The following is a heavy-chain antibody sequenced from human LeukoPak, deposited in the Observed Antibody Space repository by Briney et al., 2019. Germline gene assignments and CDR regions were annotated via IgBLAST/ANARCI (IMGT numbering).Heavy chain of an antibody. D-gene: IGHD3-3*01. V-gene: IGHV3-11*01. CDR1: GFTFSDNY. CDR2: ISSSGSTI. Sequence: GGSLRLSCAASGFTFSDNYMSWIRQAPGKGLKWVSYISSSGSTIYYADSVKGRFTISRDNSKNALYLQMNSLRAEDTAVYYCAKDRVVGGFLEWLPHDAFDIWGQGTMVTVSS. J-gene: IGHJ3*02. CDR3: AKDRVVGGFLEWLPHDAFDI.